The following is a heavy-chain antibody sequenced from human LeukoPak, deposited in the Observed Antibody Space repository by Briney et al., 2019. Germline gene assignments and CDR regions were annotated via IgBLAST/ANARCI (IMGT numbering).Heavy chain of an antibody. D-gene: IGHD5-24*01. CDR2: IYYSGST. Sequence: PSETLSLTCTVSGGSISSSSYYWGWIRQPPGKGLEWIGSIYYSGSTYYNPSLKSRVTISVDTSKNQFSLKLSSVTAADTAVYYCARGLRWLQWVYWGQGTLVTVSS. V-gene: IGHV4-39*01. CDR3: ARGLRWLQWVY. J-gene: IGHJ4*02. CDR1: GGSISSSSYY.